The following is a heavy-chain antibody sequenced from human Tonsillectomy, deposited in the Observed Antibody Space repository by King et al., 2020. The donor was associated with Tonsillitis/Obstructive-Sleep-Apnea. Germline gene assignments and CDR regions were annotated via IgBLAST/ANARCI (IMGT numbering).Heavy chain of an antibody. Sequence: VQLVESGPEVKKPGASVKVSCKASGYTFTGYYMHWVRQAPGQRLEWMGWINPNSGGTKYAQKFQGRVTMTRDTSISTAYMELSRLTSDDTAVFYCARSGMGPAFDIWGQGTMVTVSS. V-gene: IGHV1-2*02. CDR3: ARSGMGPAFDI. CDR1: GYTFTGYY. D-gene: IGHD1-14*01. CDR2: INPNSGGT. J-gene: IGHJ3*02.